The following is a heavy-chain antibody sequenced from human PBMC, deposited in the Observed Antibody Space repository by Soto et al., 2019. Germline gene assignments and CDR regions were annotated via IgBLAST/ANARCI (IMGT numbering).Heavy chain of an antibody. Sequence: EVQLLESVGGLVQPGGSLRLSCAASGFTFSSYALSWVRQAPGKGLEWVSAISANGQGIYYADSVRGRFTISRDNSKNTIFLHMDSLRAEDTAVYYCAKDRNYPRDYFHYWGQGTLVTVSS. J-gene: IGHJ4*02. CDR2: ISANGQGI. V-gene: IGHV3-23*01. CDR1: GFTFSSYA. CDR3: AKDRNYPRDYFHY. D-gene: IGHD1-7*01.